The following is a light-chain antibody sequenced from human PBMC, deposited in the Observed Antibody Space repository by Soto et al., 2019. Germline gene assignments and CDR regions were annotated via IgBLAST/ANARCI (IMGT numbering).Light chain of an antibody. CDR2: EVS. CDR3: SSYAGSNTDV. Sequence: QSALTQPPSASGSPGQSVTISCTGTSSDVGAYNYVSWYQQHPGKGPKLMIYEVSKRPSGVPDRFSGSKSGNTASLTVSGLQAEDETDYYCSSYAGSNTDVFGAGTQLTVL. CDR1: SSDVGAYNY. J-gene: IGLJ7*01. V-gene: IGLV2-8*01.